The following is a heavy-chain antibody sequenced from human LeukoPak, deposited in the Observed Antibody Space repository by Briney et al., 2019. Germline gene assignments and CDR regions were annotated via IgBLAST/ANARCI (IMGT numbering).Heavy chain of an antibody. D-gene: IGHD3-3*01. Sequence: GGSLRLSCAASGFTFSNYWMSWARQAPGKGLEWVANIKQDGSEKYYVDSVKGRFTISRDNAKKSLYLQMNSLGAEDTAVYYCAKDREAKTYYDFWSGYYELTWYYFDYWGQGTLVTVSS. J-gene: IGHJ4*02. V-gene: IGHV3-7*03. CDR2: IKQDGSEK. CDR3: AKDREAKTYYDFWSGYYELTWYYFDY. CDR1: GFTFSNYW.